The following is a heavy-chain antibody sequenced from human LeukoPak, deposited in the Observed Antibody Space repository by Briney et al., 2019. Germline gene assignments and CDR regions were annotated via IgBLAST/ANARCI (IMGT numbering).Heavy chain of an antibody. CDR2: IYTSGST. CDR1: GGSISSYY. D-gene: IGHD3-3*01. CDR3: ARDHPYYDFWSGQGLNWFDP. Sequence: SETLSLTCTVSGGSISSYYWSWIRQPAGKGLEWIGRIYTSGSTNYNPSLKSRVTMSVDTSKNQFSLKLSSVTAADTAVYYCARDHPYYDFWSGQGLNWFDPWGQGTLSPSPQ. V-gene: IGHV4-4*07. J-gene: IGHJ5*02.